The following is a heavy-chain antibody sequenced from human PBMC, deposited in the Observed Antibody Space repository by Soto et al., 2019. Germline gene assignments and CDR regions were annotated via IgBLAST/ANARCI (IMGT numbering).Heavy chain of an antibody. V-gene: IGHV1-69*01. CDR2: IIPIFGTA. CDR3: ARDHRDGYNSHSQLGFDY. Sequence: QVQLVQSGAEVKKPGSSVKVSCKASGGTFSSYAISWVRQAPGQGLEWMGGIIPIFGTANYAQKFQGRVTITADESTSTAYMELSSLRSEDTAVYYCARDHRDGYNSHSQLGFDYWGQGTLVTVSS. CDR1: GGTFSSYA. J-gene: IGHJ4*02. D-gene: IGHD5-12*01.